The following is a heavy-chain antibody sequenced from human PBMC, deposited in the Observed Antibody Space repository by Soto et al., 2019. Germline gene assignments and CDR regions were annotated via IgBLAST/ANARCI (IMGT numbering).Heavy chain of an antibody. Sequence: QAHLVQSGPEVKKPGASVKVSCKGSGYIFTSYGIAWVRQAPGQGLEWMGWISAHNGNTEYAQKFQGRVTVTRDTSTSTAYLELRSLRSDDTAVYYCARESWQWLDSWGQGTLVTISP. D-gene: IGHD3-10*01. V-gene: IGHV1-18*01. CDR1: GYIFTSYG. CDR2: ISAHNGNT. CDR3: ARESWQWLDS. J-gene: IGHJ5*01.